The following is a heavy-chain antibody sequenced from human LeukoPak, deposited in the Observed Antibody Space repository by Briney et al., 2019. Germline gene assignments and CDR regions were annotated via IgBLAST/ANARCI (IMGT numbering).Heavy chain of an antibody. D-gene: IGHD3-10*01. Sequence: GGSLRLSCAASGFTFSDHYMDWVRQAPGKGLEWVGRTRNKANSYTTEYAASVKGRFTISRDDSKNSLYLQMNSLKTEDTAVYYCARGPDYYGSGKKGYYYGMDVWGQGTTVTVSS. CDR1: GFTFSDHY. CDR2: TRNKANSYTT. V-gene: IGHV3-72*01. CDR3: ARGPDYYGSGKKGYYYGMDV. J-gene: IGHJ6*02.